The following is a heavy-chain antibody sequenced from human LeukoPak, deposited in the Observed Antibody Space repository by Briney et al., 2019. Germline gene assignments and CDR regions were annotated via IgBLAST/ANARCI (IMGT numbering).Heavy chain of an antibody. J-gene: IGHJ5*02. V-gene: IGHV1-46*01. D-gene: IGHD5-12*01. CDR3: ARDNSVGDSAWWFDP. Sequence: ASVKVSCKASGYTFTSYYMHWVRRAPGQGLEWMGIINPSGGSTSYAQKFQGRVTMTRDMSTSTVYMELSSLRSEDTAVYYCARDNSVGDSAWWFDPWGQGTLVTVSS. CDR1: GYTFTSYY. CDR2: INPSGGST.